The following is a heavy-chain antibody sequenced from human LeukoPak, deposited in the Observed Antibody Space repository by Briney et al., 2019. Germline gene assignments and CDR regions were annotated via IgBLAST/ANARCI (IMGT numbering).Heavy chain of an antibody. J-gene: IGHJ5*02. CDR1: GFTFSSYG. D-gene: IGHD3-10*01. CDR2: ISGSGGST. Sequence: GGSLRLSCAASGFTFSSYGMSWVRQAPGKGLEWVSAISGSGGSTYYADSVKGRFTISRDNSKNTLYLQMNSLRAEDTAVYYCAKDRPTLWFGELLYWDNWFDPWGQGTLVTVSS. V-gene: IGHV3-23*01. CDR3: AKDRPTLWFGELLYWDNWFDP.